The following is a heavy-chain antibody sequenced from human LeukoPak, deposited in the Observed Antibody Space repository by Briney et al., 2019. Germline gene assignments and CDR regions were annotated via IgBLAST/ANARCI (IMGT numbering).Heavy chain of an antibody. V-gene: IGHV3-48*03. CDR3: ARGGRRYFGRSGIDY. Sequence: GGSLRLSCAASGFTFSSYEMNWVRQAPGKGLEWVSYISSSGSTIYYAESVKGRFTIYRDNAKNSLYLKMNSLRAEDTAVYYCARGGRRYFGRSGIDYWGQGTLVTVSS. D-gene: IGHD3-9*01. CDR2: ISSSGSTI. J-gene: IGHJ4*02. CDR1: GFTFSSYE.